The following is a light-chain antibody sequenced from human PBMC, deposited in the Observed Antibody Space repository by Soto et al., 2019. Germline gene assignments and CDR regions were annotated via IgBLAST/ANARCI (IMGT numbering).Light chain of an antibody. CDR1: PGFSNA. V-gene: IGKV1-13*02. Sequence: AIQLTQSPSSLSASVGDRVTITCRASPGFSNALAWYQQKPGKAPKLLIYDASSLESGVPSRFSGSESGTDFTIIISSLQPEDFANYYCQQFHSYPLTFGGGTKVEIK. CDR3: QQFHSYPLT. J-gene: IGKJ4*01. CDR2: DAS.